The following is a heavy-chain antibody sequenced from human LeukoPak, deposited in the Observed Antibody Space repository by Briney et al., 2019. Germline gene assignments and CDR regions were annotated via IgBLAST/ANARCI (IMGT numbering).Heavy chain of an antibody. Sequence: ASVKVSCKASGYTFTSYVISWVRQAPGQGLEWMGWISAYNGNTNYAQKLQGRVTMTTDTSTSTAYMELRSLRSDDTAVYYCAREGLRFLEWLSTPTDYWGQGTLVTVSS. D-gene: IGHD3-3*01. J-gene: IGHJ4*02. V-gene: IGHV1-18*01. CDR2: ISAYNGNT. CDR1: GYTFTSYV. CDR3: AREGLRFLEWLSTPTDY.